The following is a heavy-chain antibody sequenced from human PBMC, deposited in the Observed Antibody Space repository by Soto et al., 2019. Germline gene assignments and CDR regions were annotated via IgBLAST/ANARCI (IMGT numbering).Heavy chain of an antibody. CDR3: GGAAGRDGSSWYRGGYDY. V-gene: IGHV1-2*04. CDR1: GYTFSDYY. J-gene: IGHJ4*01. CDR2: INPDTGGT. Sequence: AVKVSCKASGYTFSDYYIHWVRQAPGQGLEWMGWINPDTGGTDYKQKFQGWVTMTRDTSISTAYMELSSLKSDDTAVYYCGGAAGRDGSSWYRGGYDYWGQ. D-gene: IGHD6-13*01.